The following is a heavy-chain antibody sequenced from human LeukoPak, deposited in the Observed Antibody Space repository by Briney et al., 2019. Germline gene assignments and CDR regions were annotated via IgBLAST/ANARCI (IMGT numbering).Heavy chain of an antibody. V-gene: IGHV3-7*01. CDR2: IKEDGTEK. CDR3: ARVDVAGYRRISHGFDI. Sequence: GGSLRLSCGASGFNFGLYPMNWVRQAPGKGLEWVANIKEDGTEKTYVESVKGRFTISRDNAKKSLYLEMNNLRAEDTAVYFCARVDVAGYRRISHGFDIWGQGTTVIVPS. J-gene: IGHJ3*02. CDR1: GFNFGLYP. D-gene: IGHD3-9*01.